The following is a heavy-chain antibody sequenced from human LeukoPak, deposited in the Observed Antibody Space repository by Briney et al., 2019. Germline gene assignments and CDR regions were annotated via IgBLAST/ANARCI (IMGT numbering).Heavy chain of an antibody. D-gene: IGHD6-25*01. CDR1: GGSISSYY. CDR2: INTSGST. Sequence: SETLSLTCTGSGGSISSYYWTWIRQSAGKGLEWIGRINTSGSTNYNPSLRSRVTMSVNTSKNQFSLNLTSVTAADTAVYSCAREGGDPRWFDPWGQGTLVTVSS. J-gene: IGHJ5*02. CDR3: AREGGDPRWFDP. V-gene: IGHV4-4*07.